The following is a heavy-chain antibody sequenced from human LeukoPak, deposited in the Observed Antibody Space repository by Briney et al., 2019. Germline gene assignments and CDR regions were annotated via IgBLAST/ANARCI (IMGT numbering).Heavy chain of an antibody. CDR2: ISSSSSTI. Sequence: GGSLRLSCAASGFTFSSYSMNWVRQAPGKGLEWVSYISSSSSTIYYADSVKGRFTISRDNAKNSLYLQMNSLRAEDTAVYYCASRLSSGYYYWGQGTLVTVSS. CDR1: GFTFSSYS. D-gene: IGHD3-22*01. V-gene: IGHV3-48*04. J-gene: IGHJ4*02. CDR3: ASRLSSGYYY.